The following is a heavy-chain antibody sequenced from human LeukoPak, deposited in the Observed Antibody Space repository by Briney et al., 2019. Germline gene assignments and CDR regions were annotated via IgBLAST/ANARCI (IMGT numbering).Heavy chain of an antibody. D-gene: IGHD4-17*01. CDR3: ARRLATVTTIGYFAY. J-gene: IGHJ4*02. CDR1: GFTFSDYY. V-gene: IGHV3-11*03. CDR2: ISGSGTDP. Sequence: GGSLRLSCAASGFTFSDYYISWIRQAPGKGLEWVSYISGSGTDPKYADSVRGRFTISRDNAKNSLYLQMDSLRAEDTAVYYCARRLATVTTIGYFAYWGQGTLVTVSS.